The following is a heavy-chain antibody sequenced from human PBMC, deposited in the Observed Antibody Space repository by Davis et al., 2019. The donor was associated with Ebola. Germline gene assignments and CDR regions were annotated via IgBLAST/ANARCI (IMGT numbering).Heavy chain of an antibody. D-gene: IGHD3-10*01. CDR3: ARDSGLGMDV. CDR2: IYYSGST. V-gene: IGHV4-61*01. Sequence: SETLSLTCTVSGGSISSSSYYWRWIRQPPGKGLEWIGYIYYSGSTNYNPSLKSRVTISVDTSKNQFSLKLSSVTAADTAVYYCARDSGLGMDVWGQGTTVTVSS. CDR1: GGSISSSSYY. J-gene: IGHJ6*02.